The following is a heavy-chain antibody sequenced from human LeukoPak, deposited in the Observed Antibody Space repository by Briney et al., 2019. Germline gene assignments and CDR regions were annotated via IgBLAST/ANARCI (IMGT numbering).Heavy chain of an antibody. D-gene: IGHD3-22*01. CDR1: GGSISTSSSY. CDR3: ARLGHYYDSSGSPL. J-gene: IGHJ4*02. Sequence: SETLSLTCTVSGGSISTSSSYWGWIRQPPGKGLEWIGTIHYSGSTYYTPSLKSRVSMSADTSKNQFSLNLRSVSAADTAVYYCARLGHYYDSSGSPLWGQGTLVTVSS. CDR2: IHYSGST. V-gene: IGHV4-39*01.